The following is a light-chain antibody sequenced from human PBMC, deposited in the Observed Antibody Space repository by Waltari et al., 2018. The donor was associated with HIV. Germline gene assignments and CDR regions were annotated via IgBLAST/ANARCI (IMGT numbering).Light chain of an antibody. Sequence: DIQLTQSPSFVSASVGDPVTITCRASQAISSYVAWYQQRSTKAPKVLLYGASTLQAGVPSRFRGSGSGTEFTLTITSVQPDDFATYYCQQIKTLPLTFGGGTRIDIK. CDR2: GAS. J-gene: IGKJ4*01. CDR3: QQIKTLPLT. CDR1: QAISSY. V-gene: IGKV1-9*01.